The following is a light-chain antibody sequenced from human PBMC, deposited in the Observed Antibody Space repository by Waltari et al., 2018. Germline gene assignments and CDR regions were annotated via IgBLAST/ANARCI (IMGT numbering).Light chain of an antibody. Sequence: IVLTQSTGTLSLSPGERATLSCRASQSVSIYLAWYQQKPGQAPRLLIYHTSPRATGIPDRFSGSGSGTDFSLTISGLEPEDFAVYYCPHYKSLPVSFGQGTRVEIK. CDR2: HTS. CDR1: QSVSIY. CDR3: PHYKSLPVS. J-gene: IGKJ1*01. V-gene: IGKV3-20*01.